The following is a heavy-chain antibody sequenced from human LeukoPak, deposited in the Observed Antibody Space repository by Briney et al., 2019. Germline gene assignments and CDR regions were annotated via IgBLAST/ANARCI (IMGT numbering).Heavy chain of an antibody. J-gene: IGHJ4*02. CDR1: GYTFTSHG. CDR3: ARGYSSSEFDY. Sequence: ASVKVSCKGSGYTFTSHGINWVRQAPGQGLEWMGWISAYNVNTNYAQKLQGRVTMTTDTSTSTAYMELRSLRSDDTAVYDCARGYSSSEFDYWGQGTLVTVSS. CDR2: ISAYNVNT. D-gene: IGHD6-6*01. V-gene: IGHV1-18*01.